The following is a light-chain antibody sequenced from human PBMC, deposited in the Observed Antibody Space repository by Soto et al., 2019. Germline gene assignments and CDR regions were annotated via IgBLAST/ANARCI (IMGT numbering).Light chain of an antibody. CDR2: AAS. Sequence: EIMMTQSPATLSVSPGERATLSCRTSQSISGNLAWYQQKPGQAPGHLIYAASTRATGIPARFSGSGSGTEFTLTISSLQSEDFAVYYCQQYNNWPRTFGQGTKVDIK. CDR1: QSISGN. V-gene: IGKV3-15*01. J-gene: IGKJ1*01. CDR3: QQYNNWPRT.